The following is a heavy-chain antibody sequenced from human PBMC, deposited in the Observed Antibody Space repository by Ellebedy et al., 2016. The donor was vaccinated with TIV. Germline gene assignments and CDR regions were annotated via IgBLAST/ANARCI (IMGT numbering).Heavy chain of an antibody. CDR2: IYHSGNT. J-gene: IGHJ5*02. CDR3: ARIAAAGFYFDP. V-gene: IGHV4-30-2*01. D-gene: IGHD6-13*01. CDR1: GGSISSGGFS. Sequence: SETLSLXXAVSGGSISSGGFSWTWIRQTPGRGLEWIAYIYHSGNTYYNPSLQSRVTLSVDTSKNQFSLKLTSVTAADTAVYYCARIAAAGFYFDPWGQGTLVTVSS.